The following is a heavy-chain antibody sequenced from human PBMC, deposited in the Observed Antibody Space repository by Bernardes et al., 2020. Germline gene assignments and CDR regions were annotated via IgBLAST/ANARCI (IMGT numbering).Heavy chain of an antibody. J-gene: IGHJ4*02. CDR1: GFTSITYA. V-gene: IGHV3-23*01. Sequence: GGSLRLSCAASGFTSITYAMSWVRQAPGKGLEWVSARSSGGGTYYADSVKGRFTISRDNSKNTLYLQMNSLRVEDTAVYYCAQLRAGDWGQGTL. CDR3: AQLRAGD. CDR2: RSSGGGT.